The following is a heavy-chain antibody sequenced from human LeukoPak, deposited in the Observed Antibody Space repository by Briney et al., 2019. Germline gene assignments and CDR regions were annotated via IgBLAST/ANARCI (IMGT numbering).Heavy chain of an antibody. CDR2: ISWNSGSI. Sequence: GGSLRLSCAASGFTFDDYAMHWVRHAPGKGLEWVSGISWNSGSIGYADSVKGRFTISRDNAKNSLYLQMNSLRAEDTAVYYCAKDGGDSSGWYLPYYYYMDVWGKGTTVTVSS. J-gene: IGHJ6*03. D-gene: IGHD6-19*01. CDR1: GFTFDDYA. V-gene: IGHV3-9*01. CDR3: AKDGGDSSGWYLPYYYYMDV.